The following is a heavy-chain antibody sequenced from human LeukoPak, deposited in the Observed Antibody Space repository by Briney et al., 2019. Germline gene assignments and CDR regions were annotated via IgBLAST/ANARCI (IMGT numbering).Heavy chain of an antibody. D-gene: IGHD2-15*01. CDR1: GFTFSSYA. CDR2: ISYDGSVK. Sequence: GGSLRLSCAASGFTFSSYAMHWVRQAPGKGLEWVAVISYDGSVKYYADSVKGRFTISRDNSKNTLYLQMNSLRAEDTAIYYCAKVGCSGGNCYAAFDIWGQGTMVTVSS. J-gene: IGHJ3*02. CDR3: AKVGCSGGNCYAAFDI. V-gene: IGHV3-30*18.